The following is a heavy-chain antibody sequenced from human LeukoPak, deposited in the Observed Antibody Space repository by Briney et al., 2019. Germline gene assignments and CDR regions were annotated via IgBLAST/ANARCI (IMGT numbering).Heavy chain of an antibody. CDR2: ISTSSSFI. CDR1: GFTFSRHN. J-gene: IGHJ4*02. V-gene: IGHV3-21*01. D-gene: IGHD1-26*01. CDR3: VRDGIVGASYYFDF. Sequence: PGGSLRLSCAGSGFTFSRHNMNWIRQAPGKGLEWVSSISTSSSFIDYADSVKGRFTISRDNAKDSLHLQMDSLRAEDTAVYYCVRDGIVGASYYFDFWGQGTLVTVSS.